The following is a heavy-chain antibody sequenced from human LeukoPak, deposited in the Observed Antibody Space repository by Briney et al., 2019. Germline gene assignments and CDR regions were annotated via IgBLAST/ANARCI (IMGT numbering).Heavy chain of an antibody. CDR1: GFTFSDYY. V-gene: IGHV3-11*01. CDR3: AREFSYCGGDCYSGYYYGMDV. Sequence: GGSLRLSCAASGFTFSDYYMSWIRQAPGKGLEWVSYISSSGSTIYYADSVKGRFTISRDNAKTSLYLQMNSLRAEDTAVYYCAREFSYCGGDCYSGYYYGMDVWGQGTTVTVSS. D-gene: IGHD2-21*02. J-gene: IGHJ6*02. CDR2: ISSSGSTI.